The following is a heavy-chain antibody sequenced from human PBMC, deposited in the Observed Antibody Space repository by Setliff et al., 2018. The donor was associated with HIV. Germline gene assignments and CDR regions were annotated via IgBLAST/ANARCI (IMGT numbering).Heavy chain of an antibody. J-gene: IGHJ4*02. V-gene: IGHV4-4*07. CDR2: IYIRGT. CDR1: GGAMNNNY. D-gene: IGHD6-13*01. Sequence: SETLSLTCTVSGGAMNNNYWSWIRQPAGKGLEWIGRIYIRGTNYNPSLKTRLTMSLDTSSNHFSLNLNAVTAADTAVYYCARGSWGSWRFDYWGQGTLVTVSS. CDR3: ARGSWGSWRFDY.